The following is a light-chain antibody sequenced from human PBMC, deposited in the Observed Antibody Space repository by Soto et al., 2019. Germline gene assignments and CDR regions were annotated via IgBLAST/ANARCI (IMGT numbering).Light chain of an antibody. CDR1: QGISTL. V-gene: IGKV1D-13*01. CDR3: QHYLNYPIT. J-gene: IGKJ5*01. Sequence: AIQLTQSPSSLSASVGDRVTITCRASQGISTLLAWYQQKPGKAPKVLIYESSLLQSGVPSRFSGSGSGTDFTLTISSLQPEDFATYYCQHYLNYPITFGQGTRLEIK. CDR2: ESS.